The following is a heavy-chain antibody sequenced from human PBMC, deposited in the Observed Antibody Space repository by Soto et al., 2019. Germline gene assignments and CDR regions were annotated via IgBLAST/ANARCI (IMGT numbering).Heavy chain of an antibody. V-gene: IGHV1-46*03. CDR1: GYTFTSYY. D-gene: IGHD6-19*01. CDR3: ARVSSGWPGVWYFDY. Sequence: APVKVSCKASGYTFTSYYMHWVRQAPGQGLEWMGIINPSGGSTSYAQKFQGRVTMTRDTSTSTVYMELSSLRSEDTAVYYCARVSSGWPGVWYFDYWGQGTLVTVSS. J-gene: IGHJ4*02. CDR2: INPSGGST.